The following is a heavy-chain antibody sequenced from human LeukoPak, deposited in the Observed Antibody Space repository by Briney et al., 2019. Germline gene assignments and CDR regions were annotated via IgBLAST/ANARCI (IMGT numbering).Heavy chain of an antibody. CDR1: RFTFRSYA. V-gene: IGHV3-23*01. Sequence: GGSLRLSCAASRFTFRSYAMSWVRQAPGKGLEWVSAIIGSNISTYYADSVKGRFTISRDNSKNTLSLLMSSLRAEDTAVYYCAKGMSGSYPSRGAFDIWGQGTVVTV. CDR2: IIGSNIST. J-gene: IGHJ3*02. CDR3: AKGMSGSYPSRGAFDI. D-gene: IGHD1-26*01.